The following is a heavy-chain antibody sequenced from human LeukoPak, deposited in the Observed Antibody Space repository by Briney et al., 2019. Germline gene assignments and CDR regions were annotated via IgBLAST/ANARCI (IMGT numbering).Heavy chain of an antibody. D-gene: IGHD3-22*01. J-gene: IGHJ4*02. CDR1: EFILRRTW. Sequence: GGSLRLSCVASEFILRRTWMSWVRQAPGKGLEWVASIKESGSEKFYVDSVKGRFTISRDSARNSLYLQLNTLRADGTAVYYCVRDSDRRSDYWGQGTLVTVSS. V-gene: IGHV3-7*05. CDR3: VRDSDRRSDY. CDR2: IKESGSEK.